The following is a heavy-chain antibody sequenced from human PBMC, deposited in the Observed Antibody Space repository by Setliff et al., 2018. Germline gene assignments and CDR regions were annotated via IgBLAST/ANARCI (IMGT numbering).Heavy chain of an antibody. CDR3: ARINFYVSSGYYYASDN. CDR1: GFTFTDYG. D-gene: IGHD3-22*01. J-gene: IGHJ4*02. CDR2: INNYNFNT. V-gene: IGHV1-18*01. Sequence: ASVKVSCKSSGFTFTDYGITWVRQVPGQGLEWMGWINNYNFNTQYAQKFQGRVTVTTDTSTTTAYMELRSLRPDDTAVYYCARINFYVSSGYYYASDNWGQGTLVTVPS.